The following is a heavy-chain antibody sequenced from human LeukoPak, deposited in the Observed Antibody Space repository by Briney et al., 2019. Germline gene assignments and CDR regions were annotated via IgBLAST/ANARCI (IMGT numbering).Heavy chain of an antibody. V-gene: IGHV3-23*01. CDR1: VFTFSYYP. CDR2: IEVGGAIT. J-gene: IGHJ4*02. CDR3: AKPLGGSYLFDR. Sequence: GGSLRLSCAASVFTFSYYPMHWVRQAPGKGLEWVSTIEVGGAITHYAASVKGRFTISRDASKKILYLQMDSLRPEDTAVYYCAKPLGGSYLFDRWGQGTLVTVSS. D-gene: IGHD1-26*01.